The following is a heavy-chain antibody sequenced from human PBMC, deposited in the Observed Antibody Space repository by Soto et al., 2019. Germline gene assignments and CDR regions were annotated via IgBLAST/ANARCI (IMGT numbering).Heavy chain of an antibody. D-gene: IGHD6-25*01. CDR2: IYYSGST. V-gene: IGHV4-31*03. CDR3: ARDQFAATTSGGPDAFDI. CDR1: GGSISSGGYY. Sequence: QVQLQESGPGLVKPSQTLSLTCTVSGGSISSGGYYWSWIRQHPGKGLEWIGYIYYSGSTYYNPSLKSRVTISVDTSKNQFSLKLSSVTAADTAVYYCARDQFAATTSGGPDAFDIWGQGTMVTVSS. J-gene: IGHJ3*02.